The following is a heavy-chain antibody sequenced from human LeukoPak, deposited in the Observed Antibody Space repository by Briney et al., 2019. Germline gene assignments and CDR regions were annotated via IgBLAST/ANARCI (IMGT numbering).Heavy chain of an antibody. CDR1: GFTFSDYD. CDR3: VRVAKERVGGVYYFDY. CDR2: IGTAGDT. Sequence: GGSLRLSCAASGFTFSDYDMHWVRQAAGKGLEWVSAIGTAGDTYYTGSVKGRFTISRENAKNSLYLQMNSLRAGDTAVYYCVRVAKERVGGVYYFDYWGQGTPVTVSS. D-gene: IGHD1-1*01. J-gene: IGHJ4*02. V-gene: IGHV3-13*01.